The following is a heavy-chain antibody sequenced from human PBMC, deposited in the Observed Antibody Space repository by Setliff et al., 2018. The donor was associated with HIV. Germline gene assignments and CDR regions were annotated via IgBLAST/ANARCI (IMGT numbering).Heavy chain of an antibody. CDR1: GFNFKNAW. J-gene: IGHJ3*02. V-gene: IGHV3-15*01. CDR2: IKSRVDGETT. Sequence: GGSLRLSCAGSGFNFKNAWMSWVRQAPGKGLEWVGRIKSRVDGETTAYAAPLKGRFTTSRDDSKNTLYLQMDSLTTEDTAVYYCILLGMHGAFDIWGQGTMVTVSS. CDR3: ILLGMHGAFDI. D-gene: IGHD7-27*01.